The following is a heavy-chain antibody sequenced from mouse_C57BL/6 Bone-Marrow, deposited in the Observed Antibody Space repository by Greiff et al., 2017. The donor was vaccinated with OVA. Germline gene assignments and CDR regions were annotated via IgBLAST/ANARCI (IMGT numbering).Heavy chain of an antibody. V-gene: IGHV1-81*01. Sequence: VQLQQSGAELARPGASVKLSCKASGYTFTSYGIRWVKQRTGQGLEWIGEIYPRSGNTYYNEKFKGKATLTADKSSSTAYMELRSLTSEDSAVYFCARNVETGTGYAMDYWGQGTSVTVSS. CDR3: ARNVETGTGYAMDY. CDR1: GYTFTSYG. D-gene: IGHD4-1*01. J-gene: IGHJ4*01. CDR2: IYPRSGNT.